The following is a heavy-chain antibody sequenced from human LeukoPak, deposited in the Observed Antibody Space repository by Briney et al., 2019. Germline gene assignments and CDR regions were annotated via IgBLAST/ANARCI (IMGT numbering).Heavy chain of an antibody. D-gene: IGHD4-23*01. CDR3: ARDGAVVTGVYYYYGMDV. J-gene: IGHJ6*02. V-gene: IGHV1-18*04. CDR1: GYNFTDYY. CDR2: ISAYNGNT. Sequence: ASVKVSCKASGYNFTDYYIHWVRQAPGQGLEWMGWISAYNGNTNYAQKLQGRVTMTTDTSTSTAYMELRSLRSDDTAVYYCARDGAVVTGVYYYYGMDVWGQGTTVTVSS.